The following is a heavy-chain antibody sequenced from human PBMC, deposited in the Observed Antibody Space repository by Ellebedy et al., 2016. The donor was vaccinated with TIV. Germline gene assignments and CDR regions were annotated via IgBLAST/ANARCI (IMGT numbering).Heavy chain of an antibody. CDR2: IIPILGIA. Sequence: AASVKVSCKASGGTFSRHVISWVRQAPGQGLEWMGRIIPILGIANYAQKFQGRVTITADKSTSTAYMELSSLRSEDTAVYYCAREPSGVGWYDSSWFDPWGQGTLDTVSS. J-gene: IGHJ5*02. D-gene: IGHD6-19*01. CDR3: AREPSGVGWYDSSWFDP. CDR1: GGTFSRHV. V-gene: IGHV1-69*04.